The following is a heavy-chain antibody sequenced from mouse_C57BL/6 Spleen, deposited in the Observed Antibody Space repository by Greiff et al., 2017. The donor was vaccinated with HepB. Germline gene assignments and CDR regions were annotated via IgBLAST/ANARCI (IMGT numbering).Heavy chain of an antibody. CDR2: IRNKANGYTT. CDR3: ARFYDGYYLYCFDD. V-gene: IGHV7-3*01. J-gene: IGHJ2*01. Sequence: EVLLVESGGGLVQPGGSLSLSCAASGFTFTDYYMSWVRQPPGKALEWLGFIRNKANGYTTEYSASVKGRFTISKENSQSILYLQMNALRAEDSATYYCARFYDGYYLYCFDDWGQGTTLTVAS. D-gene: IGHD2-3*01. CDR1: GFTFTDYY.